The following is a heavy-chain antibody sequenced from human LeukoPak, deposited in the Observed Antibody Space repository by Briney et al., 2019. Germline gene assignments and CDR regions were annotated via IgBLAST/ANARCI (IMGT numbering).Heavy chain of an antibody. Sequence: GGSLRLSCAASGFTFSSYSMNWVRQAPGKGLEWVSSISSSSSYIYYADSVKGRFTISRDNAKNSLYLQMNSLRAEDTAFYYCARDRLAVAGRGDYFDYWGQGTLVTVSS. CDR3: ARDRLAVAGRGDYFDY. D-gene: IGHD6-19*01. CDR2: ISSSSSYI. CDR1: GFTFSSYS. V-gene: IGHV3-21*04. J-gene: IGHJ4*02.